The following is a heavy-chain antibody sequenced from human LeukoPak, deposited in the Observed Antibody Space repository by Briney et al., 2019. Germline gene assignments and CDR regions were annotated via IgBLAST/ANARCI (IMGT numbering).Heavy chain of an antibody. D-gene: IGHD3-9*01. CDR1: GGTFSSYA. CDR3: ARSADILTGYYD. V-gene: IGHV1-69*13. CDR2: IIPIFGTA. Sequence: ASVTVSCKASGGTFSSYAISWVRQAPGQGLEWMGGIIPIFGTANYAQKFQGRVTITADESTSTAYMELSSLRSEDTAVYYCARSADILTGYYDWGQGTLVTVSS. J-gene: IGHJ4*02.